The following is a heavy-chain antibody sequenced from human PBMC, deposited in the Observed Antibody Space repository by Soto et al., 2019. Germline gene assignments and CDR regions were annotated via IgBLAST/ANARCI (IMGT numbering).Heavy chain of an antibody. Sequence: GGSLRVSCAASGFKFSNYAMSWVRQSPGKGLEWVPLISATGGGTYYADSVKGRFTISRDNSHNTLYLQVHSLTAEDTAVYYCAKDRRAGGNSAFYFDFWGQGAQVTVSS. V-gene: IGHV3-23*01. CDR1: GFKFSNYA. CDR3: AKDRRAGGNSAFYFDF. CDR2: ISATGGGT. D-gene: IGHD3-16*01. J-gene: IGHJ4*02.